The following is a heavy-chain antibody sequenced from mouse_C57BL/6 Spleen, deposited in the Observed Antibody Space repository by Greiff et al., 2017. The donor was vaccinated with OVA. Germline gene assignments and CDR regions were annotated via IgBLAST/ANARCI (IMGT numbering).Heavy chain of an antibody. CDR1: GYAFSSSW. CDR3: ALLRGYAMDY. J-gene: IGHJ4*01. D-gene: IGHD1-1*01. V-gene: IGHV1-82*01. Sequence: VKLQQSGPELVKPGASVKISCKASGYAFSSSWMNWVKQRPGKGLEWIGRIYPGDGDTNYNGKFKGKATLTADKSSSTAYMQLSSLTSEDSAVYFCALLRGYAMDYWGQGTSVTVSS. CDR2: IYPGDGDT.